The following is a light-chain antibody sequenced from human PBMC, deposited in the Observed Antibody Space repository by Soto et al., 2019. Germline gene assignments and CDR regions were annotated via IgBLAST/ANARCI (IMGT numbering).Light chain of an antibody. CDR2: DNN. Sequence: QSVLTQPPSVSGAPGRRVTISCPGGTSNIGAGHGVQWYQQPPGTAPKLLIYDNNLRPSGVPVRFSGSKSGTSASLAITGLQADDEADYYCQSYDTDLSVVFGGGTKLTVL. J-gene: IGLJ2*01. V-gene: IGLV1-40*01. CDR3: QSYDTDLSVV. CDR1: TSNIGAGHG.